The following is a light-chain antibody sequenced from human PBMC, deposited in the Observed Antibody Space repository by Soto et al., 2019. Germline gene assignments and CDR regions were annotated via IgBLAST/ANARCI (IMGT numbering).Light chain of an antibody. Sequence: DIQMTQSPSTLSASVGDRVTITCRASQSISNWFAWYQQKPGKAPKLLIYKASSLESGVPSRVSGSGSGTEFTLTISSLQPDDFATYYCQQYNSYPLTFGGGTKVEIK. CDR2: KAS. CDR3: QQYNSYPLT. J-gene: IGKJ4*01. V-gene: IGKV1-5*03. CDR1: QSISNW.